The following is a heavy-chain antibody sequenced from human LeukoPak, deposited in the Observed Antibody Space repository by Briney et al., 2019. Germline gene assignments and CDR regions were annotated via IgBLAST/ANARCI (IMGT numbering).Heavy chain of an antibody. CDR3: ARDFRGYDSRLHDY. CDR2: ISSSDSTI. J-gene: IGHJ4*02. CDR1: GFTFSDYY. Sequence: GGSLRLSCAASGFTFSDYYMSWIRQAPGKGLEWVSYISSSDSTIYYADSVKGRFTISRDNAKNSLYLQMYSLRAEDTAVYYCARDFRGYDSRLHDYWGQGTLVTVSS. V-gene: IGHV3-11*04. D-gene: IGHD3-22*01.